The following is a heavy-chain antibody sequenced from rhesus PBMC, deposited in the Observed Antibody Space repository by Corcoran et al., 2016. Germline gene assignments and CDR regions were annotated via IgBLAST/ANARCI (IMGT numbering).Heavy chain of an antibody. CDR2: VDPEDGEA. D-gene: IGHD4-23*01. V-gene: IGHV1-111*02. Sequence: EVQLVQSGAEVKQPGASVKISCKASGYTLPDHYPNWVRQAPGKGLEWIGRVDPEDGEADDAQKFQDRVTITADMSTDTAYMELSSLRSEDTAVYYCARAHTVYISLDVWGRGVLVTVSS. J-gene: IGHJ5-2*02. CDR1: GYTLPDHY. CDR3: ARAHTVYISLDV.